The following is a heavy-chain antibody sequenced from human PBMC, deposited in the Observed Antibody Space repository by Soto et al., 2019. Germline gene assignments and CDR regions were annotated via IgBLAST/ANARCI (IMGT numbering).Heavy chain of an antibody. CDR1: GYTFTSYD. CDR3: ATTPGSNPKHYYYYMDV. V-gene: IGHV1-8*01. D-gene: IGHD1-1*01. CDR2: MNPNSGNT. Sequence: ASVKVSCKASGYTFTSYDINWVRQATGQGLEWMGWMNPNSGNTGYAQKFQGRVTMTRNTSISTAYMELSSLRSEDTAVYYCATTPGSNPKHYYYYMDVWGKGTTVTVSS. J-gene: IGHJ6*03.